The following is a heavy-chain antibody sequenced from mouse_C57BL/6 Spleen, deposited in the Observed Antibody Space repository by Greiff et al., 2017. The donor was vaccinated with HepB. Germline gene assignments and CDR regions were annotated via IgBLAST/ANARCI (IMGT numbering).Heavy chain of an antibody. J-gene: IGHJ4*01. CDR3: ARGGKTYAMDY. V-gene: IGHV5-4*01. CDR2: ISDGGSYT. CDR1: GFTFSSYA. Sequence: EVHLVESGGGLVKPGGSLKLSCAASGFTFSSYAMSWVRQTPEKRLEWVATISDGGSYTYYPDNVKGRFTISRDNAKNNLYLQMSHLKSEDTAMYYCARGGKTYAMDYWGQGTSVTVSS.